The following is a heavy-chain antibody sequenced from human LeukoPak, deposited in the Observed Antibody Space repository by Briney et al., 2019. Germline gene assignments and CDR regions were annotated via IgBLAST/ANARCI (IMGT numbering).Heavy chain of an antibody. CDR1: GFTFSSYE. V-gene: IGHV3-48*03. Sequence: QPGGSLRLSCAASGFTFSSYEMNWVRRAPGKGLEWVSYISSSGSTIYYADSVKGRFTISRDNAKNSLYLQMNSLRAEDTAVYYCAALSTGTTLRYWGQGTLVTVSS. CDR3: AALSTGTTLRY. J-gene: IGHJ4*02. CDR2: ISSSGSTI. D-gene: IGHD1-1*01.